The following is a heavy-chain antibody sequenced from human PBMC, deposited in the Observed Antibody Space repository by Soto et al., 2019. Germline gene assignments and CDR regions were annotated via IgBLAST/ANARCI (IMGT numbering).Heavy chain of an antibody. CDR1: GFSLYNYA. D-gene: IGHD1-1*01. Sequence: EVQLVESGGGLVQPGGSLRLSCAASGFSLYNYAMDWVRQAPGQGLEWVSYISLSSANIHYADSVRGRFTVSRDNARNSLYLQMNSVRAEDTAVYYCARDPSHGNEWARYVALWGRGTLVTFSS. CDR3: ARDPSHGNEWARYVAL. V-gene: IGHV3-48*01. J-gene: IGHJ2*01. CDR2: ISLSSANI.